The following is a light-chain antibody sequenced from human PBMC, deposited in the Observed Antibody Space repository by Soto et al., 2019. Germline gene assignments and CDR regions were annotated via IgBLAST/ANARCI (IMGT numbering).Light chain of an antibody. CDR1: SSDVGGYNS. Sequence: QSVLTQPPSASGSPGQSVTISCTGTSSDVGGYNSVSWYQHHPGKAPKLIIYEVSKRPSGVPDRFSGSKSGNTASLTVSGLQAEDEADYYCSSYAGSSNVFGTGTKVTVL. CDR3: SSYAGSSNV. J-gene: IGLJ1*01. CDR2: EVS. V-gene: IGLV2-8*01.